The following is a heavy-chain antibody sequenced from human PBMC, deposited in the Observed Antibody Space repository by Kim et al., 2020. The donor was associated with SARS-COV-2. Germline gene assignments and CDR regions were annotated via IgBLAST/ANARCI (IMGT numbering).Heavy chain of an antibody. CDR3: AREERGVRGVIITKNYGMDV. J-gene: IGHJ6*02. V-gene: IGHV7-4-1*02. CDR2: INTNTGNP. CDR1: GYTFTSYA. D-gene: IGHD3-10*01. Sequence: ASVKVSCKASGYTFTSYAMYWVRQAPGQGLEWMGWINTNTGNPTYAQGFTGRFVFSLDTSVSTAYLQISSLKAEDTAVYYCAREERGVRGVIITKNYGMDVWGQGTTVTVSS.